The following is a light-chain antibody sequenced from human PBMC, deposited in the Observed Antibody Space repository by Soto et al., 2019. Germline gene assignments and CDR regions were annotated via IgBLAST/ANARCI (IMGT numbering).Light chain of an antibody. Sequence: AIQMNQSPSSLSASLGDRVTMTCRSGQGIGNDLVWFPQKQGKAPKVXIYAASGLQSGVPSRFRGSGAGTEFTLPISSLQPEDFETYYCLQDFNYPWTFGQGTKVDI. V-gene: IGKV1-6*01. CDR2: AAS. J-gene: IGKJ1*01. CDR1: QGIGND. CDR3: LQDFNYPWT.